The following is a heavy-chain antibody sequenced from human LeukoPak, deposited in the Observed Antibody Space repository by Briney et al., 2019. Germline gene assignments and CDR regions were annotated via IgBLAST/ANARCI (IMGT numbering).Heavy chain of an antibody. D-gene: IGHD6-13*01. J-gene: IGHJ4*02. CDR3: ARDTSSSWYRRQAI. V-gene: IGHV4-39*07. CDR2: IYYSGST. Sequence: PSETLSLTCTVSGGSISSSNYYWGWIRQPPGKGLEWIGSIYYSGSTYYSPSLKSRVTISVDTSRNQFSLKLRSVTAADTAVYYCARDTSSSWYRRQAIWGQGTLVTVSS. CDR1: GGSISSSNYY.